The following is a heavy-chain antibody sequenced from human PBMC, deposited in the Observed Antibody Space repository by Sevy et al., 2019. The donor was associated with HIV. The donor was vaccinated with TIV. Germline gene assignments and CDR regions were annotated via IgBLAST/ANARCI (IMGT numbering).Heavy chain of an antibody. V-gene: IGHV1-18*01. CDR1: GYTFTSYG. D-gene: IGHD1-1*01. CDR3: ARESFNWNYFDY. CDR2: ISAYNGNT. Sequence: ASVKVSCKASGYTFTSYGISWVRQAPGQGLEWMGWISAYNGNTNYAQKLQGRVTMTTDTSTNTAYMELRSLRSDDTAVYYCARESFNWNYFDYWGQGTLVTVSS. J-gene: IGHJ4*02.